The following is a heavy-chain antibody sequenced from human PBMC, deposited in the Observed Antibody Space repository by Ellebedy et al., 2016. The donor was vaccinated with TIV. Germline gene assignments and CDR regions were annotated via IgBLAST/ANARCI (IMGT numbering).Heavy chain of an antibody. V-gene: IGHV3-7*01. Sequence: PGGSLRLSCAVSGFTFRSYWMGWVRQAPGRGLEWVANIYQDGSQKYYVDSVKGRFTISRDNANKLLFLQMNSLRVEDTAVYYCARRGSYGDYAVQVNSWFDRWGQGALVTVSS. J-gene: IGHJ5*02. D-gene: IGHD4-17*01. CDR2: IYQDGSQK. CDR3: ARRGSYGDYAVQVNSWFDR. CDR1: GFTFRSYW.